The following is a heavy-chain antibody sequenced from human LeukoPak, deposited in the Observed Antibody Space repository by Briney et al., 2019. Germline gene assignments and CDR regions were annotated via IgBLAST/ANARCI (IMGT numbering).Heavy chain of an antibody. CDR1: GFSFSNHY. V-gene: IGHV3-7*03. D-gene: IGHD4-23*01. CDR3: ARTATVVTGLDY. Sequence: GGSLRLSCAASGFSFSNHYMRWIRQAPGKGLEWVANINEDGSNKWHLGSVKGRFTVSRDNARNALYLQMNSLRAEDTAVYYCARTATVVTGLDYWGQGTLVTVSS. J-gene: IGHJ4*02. CDR2: INEDGSNK.